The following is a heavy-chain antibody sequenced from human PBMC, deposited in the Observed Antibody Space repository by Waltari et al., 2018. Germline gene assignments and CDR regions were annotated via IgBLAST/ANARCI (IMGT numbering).Heavy chain of an antibody. CDR3: ARRLIVVVPAAMSGMDV. J-gene: IGHJ6*02. V-gene: IGHV1-2*02. CDR2: INPNSGGT. D-gene: IGHD2-2*01. Sequence: QVQLVQSGAEVQKPGASVKVSCKASGYTFNGYYMHWVRQAPGQGLEWMGWINPNSGGTNYAQKFQGRVTMTRDTSISTAYMELSRLRSDDTAVYYCARRLIVVVPAAMSGMDVWGQGTTVTVSS. CDR1: GYTFNGYY.